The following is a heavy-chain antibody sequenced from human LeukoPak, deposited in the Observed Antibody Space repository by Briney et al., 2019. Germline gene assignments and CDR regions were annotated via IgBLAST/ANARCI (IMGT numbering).Heavy chain of an antibody. D-gene: IGHD6-19*01. J-gene: IGHJ4*02. CDR2: MSAYNGNT. CDR3: ARDLKMSYSSGRYSWGTGSSNDY. V-gene: IGHV1-18*01. CDR1: GYTFTSYG. Sequence: ASVKVSCKASGYTFTSYGISWVRQAPGQGLEWMGWMSAYNGNTNYAQKFQGRVTVTTDTSTSTAYMELRSLRSDDTAVYYCARDLKMSYSSGRYSWGTGSSNDYWGQGTLVTVSS.